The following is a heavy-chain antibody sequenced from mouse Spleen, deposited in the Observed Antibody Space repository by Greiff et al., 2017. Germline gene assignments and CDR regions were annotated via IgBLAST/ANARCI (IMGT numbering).Heavy chain of an antibody. Sequence: EVHLVESEGGLVQPGSSMKLSCTASGFTFSDYYMAWVRQVPEKGLEWVANINYDGSSTYYLDSLKSRFIISRDNAKNILYLQMSSLKSEDTATYYCARDQGRYDGRRYYAMDYWGQGTSVTVSS. J-gene: IGHJ4*01. CDR2: INYDGSST. D-gene: IGHD2-1*01. CDR1: GFTFSDYY. V-gene: IGHV5-16*01. CDR3: ARDQGRYDGRRYYAMDY.